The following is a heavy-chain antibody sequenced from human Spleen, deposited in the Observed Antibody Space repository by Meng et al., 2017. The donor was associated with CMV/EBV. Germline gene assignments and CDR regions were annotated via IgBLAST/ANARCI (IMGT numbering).Heavy chain of an antibody. D-gene: IGHD3-3*01. CDR3: ARDLDFWSYFDY. Sequence: SETLSLTCTVSGGSVSSYYWTWIRQPPGKGLEWIGYIYYMGNTDYNPSLKSRVTISIDTSKNQFSLRVSSVTAADTAVYYCARDLDFWSYFDYWGQGTLVTVSS. CDR2: IYYMGNT. J-gene: IGHJ4*02. V-gene: IGHV4-59*02. CDR1: GGSVSSYY.